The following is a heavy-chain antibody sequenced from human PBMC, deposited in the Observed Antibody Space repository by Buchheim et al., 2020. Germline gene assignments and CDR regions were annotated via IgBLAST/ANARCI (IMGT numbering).Heavy chain of an antibody. D-gene: IGHD2-15*01. CDR1: GFTFCGSA. CDR3: TRKHEADYYGMGV. J-gene: IGHJ6*02. Sequence: EVQLVESGGGLVQPGGSLKLSCAASGFTFCGSAMHWVRQASGKGLEWVGRIRSKANSYATAYAASVKGRFTISRDDSKNTAYLQMNSLKTEDTAVYYCTRKHEADYYGMGVWGQGTT. V-gene: IGHV3-73*01. CDR2: IRSKANSYAT.